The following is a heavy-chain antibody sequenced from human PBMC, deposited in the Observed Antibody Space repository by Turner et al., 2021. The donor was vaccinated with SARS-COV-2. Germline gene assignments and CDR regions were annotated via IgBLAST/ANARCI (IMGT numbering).Heavy chain of an antibody. Sequence: EVQLLESGGGLVQPGGSLSVSCAASGFTFSSYAMGWVRQAPGKGLEWVSAISGSGVSTYYADSVKGRFTISRDNSKNTLYLQMNSLRAEDTAVYYCAKGEGYGSGAFDIWGQGTMVTVSS. D-gene: IGHD3-10*01. CDR3: AKGEGYGSGAFDI. J-gene: IGHJ3*02. CDR1: GFTFSSYA. V-gene: IGHV3-23*01. CDR2: ISGSGVST.